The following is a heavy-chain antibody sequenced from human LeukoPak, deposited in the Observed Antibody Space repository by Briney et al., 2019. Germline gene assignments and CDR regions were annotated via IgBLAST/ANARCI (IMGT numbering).Heavy chain of an antibody. CDR2: IWYDGSNK. J-gene: IGHJ4*02. CDR1: GFTFSSYS. V-gene: IGHV3-33*08. D-gene: IGHD1-26*01. CDR3: ARDRIVGARLAGSYFDY. Sequence: GGSLRLSCAASGFTFSSYSMNWVRQAPGKGLEWVAVIWYDGSNKYYADSVKGRFTISRDNSKNTLYLQMNSLRAEDTAVYYCARDRIVGARLAGSYFDYWGQGTLVTVSS.